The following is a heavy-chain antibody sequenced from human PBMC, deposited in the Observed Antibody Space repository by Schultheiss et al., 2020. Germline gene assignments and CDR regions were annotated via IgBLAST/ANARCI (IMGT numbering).Heavy chain of an antibody. CDR1: GFTFSSYW. CDR2: IKQDGSEK. CDR3: ARGYCSGGSCGPYAFDI. V-gene: IGHV3-7*03. Sequence: GSLRLSCAASGFTFSSYWMHWVRQAPGKGLVWVANIKQDGSEKYYVDSVKGRFTISRDNAKNSLYLQMKSLRAEDTAVYYCARGYCSGGSCGPYAFDIWGQGTMVTVSS. D-gene: IGHD2-15*01. J-gene: IGHJ3*02.